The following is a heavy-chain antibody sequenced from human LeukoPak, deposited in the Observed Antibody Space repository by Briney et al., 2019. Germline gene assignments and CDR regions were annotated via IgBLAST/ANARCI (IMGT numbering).Heavy chain of an antibody. Sequence: SETLSLTCTVSGGSISSYYWSWIRQPPGKGLEWIGYIYYSGSTNYNPSLESRATISVDTSKNQFSLKLSSVTAADTAVYYCAREPDPYYYGSGGWFDPWGQGTLVTVSS. CDR3: AREPDPYYYGSGGWFDP. CDR2: IYYSGST. CDR1: GGSISSYY. D-gene: IGHD3-10*01. V-gene: IGHV4-59*01. J-gene: IGHJ5*02.